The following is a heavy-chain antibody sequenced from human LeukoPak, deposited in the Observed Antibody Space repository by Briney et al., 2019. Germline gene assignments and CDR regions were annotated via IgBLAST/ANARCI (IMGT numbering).Heavy chain of an antibody. CDR2: IRSKIDGGAT. D-gene: IGHD2-21*01. J-gene: IGHJ4*02. Sequence: GGSLRLSCAASGFNVNNAWMSWVRQAPGKGLEWVGRIRSKIDGGATDYAAPVKGRFTISRDDSKNTLYLQIYSLKIEDTAMYYCYTSITDYWGQGTLVTVSS. V-gene: IGHV3-15*07. CDR3: YTSITDY. CDR1: GFNVNNAW.